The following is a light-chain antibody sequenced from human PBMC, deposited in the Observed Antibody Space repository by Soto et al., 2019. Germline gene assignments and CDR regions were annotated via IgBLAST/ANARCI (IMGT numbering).Light chain of an antibody. J-gene: IGLJ1*01. CDR3: CSYAGSNTWV. CDR1: SSDVGRYSL. Sequence: QSVLTQPASVSGSPGQSITISCTGTSSDVGRYSLVSWYQQHPGKAPKLMISGDHKRPSGVSNRFSGSKSGNTASLTISELQTEDEADYYCCSYAGSNTWVFGTGTKVTVL. CDR2: GDH. V-gene: IGLV2-23*01.